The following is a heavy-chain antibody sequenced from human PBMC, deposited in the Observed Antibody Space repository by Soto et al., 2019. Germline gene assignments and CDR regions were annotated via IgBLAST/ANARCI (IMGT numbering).Heavy chain of an antibody. D-gene: IGHD6-13*01. J-gene: IGHJ6*02. CDR1: EFTLSASA. CDR3: VSQIAAAGTNYYYAMDV. CDR2: IRSKTNSYAT. V-gene: IGHV3-73*02. Sequence: EVQLVESGGGLVQPGGSLKLSCAASEFTLSASAMHWVRQASGKGLEWVGRIRSKTNSYATEYAASVKGRFTISRDESKNTAYLQLNSLTTEDTAVYYCVSQIAAAGTNYYYAMDVWGQGTTVTVSS.